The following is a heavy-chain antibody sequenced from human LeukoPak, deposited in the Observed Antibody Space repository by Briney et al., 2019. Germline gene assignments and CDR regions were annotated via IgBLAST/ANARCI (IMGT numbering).Heavy chain of an antibody. CDR3: TRVSFDCSSTSCYSAFDI. CDR1: GFTFSSYS. V-gene: IGHV3-48*01. D-gene: IGHD2-2*02. J-gene: IGHJ3*02. CDR2: ISSSSSTI. Sequence: PGGSLRLSCAASGFTFSSYSMNWVRQAPGKGLEWVSYISSSSSTIFYADSVKGRFTISRDNAKNSLYLQMNSLRAEDTAVYYCTRVSFDCSSTSCYSAFDIWGQGTMVTVSS.